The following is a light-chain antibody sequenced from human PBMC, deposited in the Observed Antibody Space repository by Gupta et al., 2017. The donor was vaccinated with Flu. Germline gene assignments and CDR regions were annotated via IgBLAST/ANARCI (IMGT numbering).Light chain of an antibody. CDR1: STDVGRSNR. Sequence: QSAPTQPRSVSGSPGPSVTISCTGTSTDVGRSNRVSWYDQRPGKAPKLILYDVTERPSGVPDRFSGSKSGNTASLTISGLQADDEADYYCSSHAGRVTWVFGTGTTVTVL. CDR3: SSHAGRVTWV. CDR2: DVT. J-gene: IGLJ1*01. V-gene: IGLV2-11*01.